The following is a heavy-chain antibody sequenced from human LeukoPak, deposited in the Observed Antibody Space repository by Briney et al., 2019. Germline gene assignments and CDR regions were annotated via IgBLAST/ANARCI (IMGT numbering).Heavy chain of an antibody. D-gene: IGHD3-22*01. CDR1: GFTFSSYS. J-gene: IGHJ4*02. CDR3: ARDYTMIRYYFDY. CDR2: ISGSSSYI. Sequence: PGGSLRLSCAASGFTFSSYSMNWVRQASGKGLEWVSSISGSSSYIYYADSVKGRFTISRDNAKNSLHLQMNSLRAEDTAVYYCARDYTMIRYYFDYWGQGTLVTVSS. V-gene: IGHV3-21*01.